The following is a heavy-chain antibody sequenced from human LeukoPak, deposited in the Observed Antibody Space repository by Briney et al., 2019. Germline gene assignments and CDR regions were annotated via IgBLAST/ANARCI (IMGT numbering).Heavy chain of an antibody. CDR3: ARVVMAGSFDY. J-gene: IGHJ4*02. Sequence: GASVKVSCKASGHTFTGYYMHWVRQAPGQGLEWMGIINPSGGSTSYAQKFQGRVTMTRDMSTSTVYMELSSLRSKDTAVYYCARVVMAGSFDYWGQGTLVTVSS. CDR1: GHTFTGYY. D-gene: IGHD6-19*01. V-gene: IGHV1-46*01. CDR2: INPSGGST.